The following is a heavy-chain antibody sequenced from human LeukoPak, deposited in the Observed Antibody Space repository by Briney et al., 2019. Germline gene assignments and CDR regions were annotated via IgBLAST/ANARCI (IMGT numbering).Heavy chain of an antibody. V-gene: IGHV3-64*01. CDR1: GFSFSRYV. CDR3: ARAAYYFGSGSDFFYYYIDV. J-gene: IGHJ6*03. Sequence: GGSLRLSCAASGFSFSRYVIHWVRQAPGKGLEYVSTISSNGDRTYYGKSVKGRFTVSRDNSKNTLYLRMGSLRAEDMGVYYCARAAYYFGSGSDFFYYYIDVWGKGTTVTVSS. CDR2: ISSNGDRT. D-gene: IGHD3-10*01.